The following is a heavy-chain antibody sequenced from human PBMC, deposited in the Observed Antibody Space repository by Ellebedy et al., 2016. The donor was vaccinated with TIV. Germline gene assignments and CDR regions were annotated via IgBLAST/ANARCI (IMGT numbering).Heavy chain of an antibody. CDR2: ISSSSVTI. V-gene: IGHV3-48*04. Sequence: GESLKISCAASGFTFSSYSMNWVRQAPGKGLEWVSYISSSSVTIYYADSVKGRFTISRDNAKNSLYLQMNSLRAEDTAVYYCARDRGYYGMDVWGQGTTVTVSS. CDR3: ARDRGYYGMDV. J-gene: IGHJ6*02. CDR1: GFTFSSYS.